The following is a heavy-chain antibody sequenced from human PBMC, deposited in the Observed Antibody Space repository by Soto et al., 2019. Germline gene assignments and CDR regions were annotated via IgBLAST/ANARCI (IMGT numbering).Heavy chain of an antibody. J-gene: IGHJ4*02. CDR1: GFTFSSYA. D-gene: IGHD5-12*01. V-gene: IGHV3-30-3*01. Sequence: GGSLRLSCAASGFTFSSYAMYWVRQAPGKGLEWVAVISYDGSNKYYADSVKGRFTISRDNSKNTLYLRMNSLRAEDTAVYYCARVPYSGYDYLVGAIFFYWGQGTLVTVSS. CDR2: ISYDGSNK. CDR3: ARVPYSGYDYLVGAIFFY.